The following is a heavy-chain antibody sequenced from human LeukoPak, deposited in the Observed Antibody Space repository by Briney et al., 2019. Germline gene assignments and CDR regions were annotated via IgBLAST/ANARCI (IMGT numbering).Heavy chain of an antibody. D-gene: IGHD3-10*01. CDR2: IKQDGSEK. J-gene: IGHJ4*02. CDR1: GFTFSSYW. Sequence: GGSLRLSCAASGFTFSSYWMSWVRKAPGKGLEWVANIKQDGSEKYYVDSVKGRFTISRDNAKNSLYLQMNSLRAEDTAVYYCARGDRMVFFDYWGQGTLVTVSS. CDR3: ARGDRMVFFDY. V-gene: IGHV3-7*01.